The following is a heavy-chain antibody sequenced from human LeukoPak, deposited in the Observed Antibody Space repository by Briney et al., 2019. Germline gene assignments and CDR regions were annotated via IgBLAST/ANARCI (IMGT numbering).Heavy chain of an antibody. D-gene: IGHD3-3*01. Sequence: PSETLSLTCAVYGGSFSGYYWSWIRQPPGKGLEWIGEINHSGSTIYNPSLKSRVTISVDTSKNQFSLKLSSVTAADTAVYYCASRSFYYDFWSGYYGGFDYWGQGTLVTVSS. V-gene: IGHV4-34*01. CDR3: ASRSFYYDFWSGYYGGFDY. CDR2: INHSGST. CDR1: GGSFSGYY. J-gene: IGHJ4*02.